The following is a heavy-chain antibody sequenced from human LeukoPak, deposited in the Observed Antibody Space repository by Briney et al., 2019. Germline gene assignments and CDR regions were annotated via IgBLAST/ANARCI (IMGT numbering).Heavy chain of an antibody. V-gene: IGHV4-31*03. Sequence: SQTLSLTCTVSGGSISSGFYYWSWIRQRPGKGLEWVGYTHHSGTTFYSPSLKSRATISMDRSNNEFSLRLSAVTDADTAVYFCARYCSSTKCPFDYWGQGTLVTVSS. CDR1: GGSISSGFYY. D-gene: IGHD2-2*01. CDR2: THHSGTT. J-gene: IGHJ4*02. CDR3: ARYCSSTKCPFDY.